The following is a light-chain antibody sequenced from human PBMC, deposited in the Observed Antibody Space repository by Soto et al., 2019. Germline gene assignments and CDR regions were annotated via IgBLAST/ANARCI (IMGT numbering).Light chain of an antibody. Sequence: EIVMTQSPATLSVSPGERATLSCRASQSVSSSLARYQQKPGQAPRLLIYGASTRATGIPARFSGSGSGTEFTLTISSLQSEDFAVYHCQQYNNWPLTFGGGTKVEIK. CDR3: QQYNNWPLT. J-gene: IGKJ4*01. CDR1: QSVSSS. V-gene: IGKV3-15*01. CDR2: GAS.